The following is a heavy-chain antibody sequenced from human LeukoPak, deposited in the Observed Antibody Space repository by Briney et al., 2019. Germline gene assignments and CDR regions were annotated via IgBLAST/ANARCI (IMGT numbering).Heavy chain of an antibody. CDR1: GYRFTSYW. Sequence: GESLKISCQGSGYRFTSYWIGWGRQIPGKGLEWMGIIYPGDSDTRYSPSFQGQVPISADKSISTAYLQWSSLKASDTAMYYCARLIGVDTACDYWGQGTLVTVSS. J-gene: IGHJ4*02. CDR2: IYPGDSDT. V-gene: IGHV5-51*01. D-gene: IGHD5-18*01. CDR3: ARLIGVDTACDY.